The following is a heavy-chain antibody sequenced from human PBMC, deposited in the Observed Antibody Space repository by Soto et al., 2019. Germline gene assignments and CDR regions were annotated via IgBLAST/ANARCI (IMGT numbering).Heavy chain of an antibody. D-gene: IGHD2-21*01. J-gene: IGHJ3*02. CDR1: GGSINSDNW. V-gene: IGHV4-4*02. CDR2: IYHSGTS. CDR3: GREKKVVMATQAFDI. Sequence: SETLSLTGTVSGGSINSDNWWNWVRQAPGKGLEWIGEIYHSGTSNNNPSLKGRVTVSVETSKNQFSLNLKSVTAADPAMYYCGREKKVVMATQAFDIWGQGTMVTVSS.